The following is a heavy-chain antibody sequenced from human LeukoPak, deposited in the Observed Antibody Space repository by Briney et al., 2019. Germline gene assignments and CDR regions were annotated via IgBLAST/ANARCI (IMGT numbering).Heavy chain of an antibody. D-gene: IGHD3-22*01. CDR2: ISSSGSTI. J-gene: IGHJ3*02. CDR1: GFTFSDYY. CDR3: ARPHDSSGRWLDAFDI. V-gene: IGHV3-11*01. Sequence: GGSLRLSCAASGFTFSDYYMSWIRQAPGKGLEWVSYISSSGSTIHYADSVKGRFTISRDNAKNSLYLQMNSLRAEDTAVYYCARPHDSSGRWLDAFDIWGQGTMVTVSS.